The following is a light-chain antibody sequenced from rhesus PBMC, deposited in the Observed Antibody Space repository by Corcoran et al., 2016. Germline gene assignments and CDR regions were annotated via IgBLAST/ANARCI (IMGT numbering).Light chain of an antibody. CDR3: QQDNSAPPVT. J-gene: IGKJ3*01. CDR1: QVISSC. V-gene: IGKV1-21*01. CDR2: KAS. Sequence: DIQMTQSPSSLSASVGDRFPITCRASQVISSCLAWYQQKPAKAPKLLIYKASSLQSGVPSRFSGSGSGTDFTLTISSLQPEDFATYYDQQDNSAPPVTFGPGTKLDIK.